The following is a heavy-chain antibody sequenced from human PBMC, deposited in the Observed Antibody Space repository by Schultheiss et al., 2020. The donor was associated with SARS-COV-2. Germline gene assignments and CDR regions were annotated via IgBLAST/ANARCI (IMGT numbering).Heavy chain of an antibody. J-gene: IGHJ2*01. V-gene: IGHV4-59*12. CDR2: IYYSGST. Sequence: SETLSLTCTVSGGSISSYYWSWIRQPPGKGLEWIGYIYYSGSTNYNPSLKSLVTISVDTSKNQFSLKLSSVTAADTAVYYCARVAGYFDLWGRGTLVTVSS. CDR3: ARVAGYFDL. CDR1: GGSISSYY.